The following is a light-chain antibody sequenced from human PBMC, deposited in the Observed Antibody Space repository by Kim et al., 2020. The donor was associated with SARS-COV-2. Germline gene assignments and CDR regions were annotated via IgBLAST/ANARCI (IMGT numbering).Light chain of an antibody. Sequence: QTASIPCRYSQSLVPSDGNTYMSWLQQRPGQPPRLLIYKISNRFSGVPDRFSGSGAGTDFTLHISRVEAEDVGIYYCMQATQLMYTFGQGTKLEI. CDR3: MQATQLMYT. V-gene: IGKV2-24*01. J-gene: IGKJ2*01. CDR2: KIS. CDR1: QSLVPSDGNTY.